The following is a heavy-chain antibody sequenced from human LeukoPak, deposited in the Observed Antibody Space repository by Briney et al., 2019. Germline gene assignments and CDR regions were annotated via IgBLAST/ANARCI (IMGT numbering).Heavy chain of an antibody. CDR2: IYISDST. CDR1: GGSITSGSYY. Sequence: SQTLSLTCIVSGGSITSGSYYWNWIRQPAGKGLEWIGRIYISDSTNYNPSLKSRVTISVDTSKNQFSLNLSSVTAADTAVYYCARQRCSSTSCRYYYYMDVWGKGTTVTVSS. D-gene: IGHD2-2*01. CDR3: ARQRCSSTSCRYYYYMDV. J-gene: IGHJ6*03. V-gene: IGHV4-61*02.